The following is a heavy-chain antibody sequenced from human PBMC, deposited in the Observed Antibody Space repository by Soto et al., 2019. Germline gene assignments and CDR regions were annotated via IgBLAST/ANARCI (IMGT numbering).Heavy chain of an antibody. V-gene: IGHV3-15*01. Sequence: EVQLVESGGDLVKPGGSLTLSCAASGSTFSNAWMSWVRQAPGKGLEWVGRIKSKTDGGTTDYAAPVKGRFTISRDDSKNMLYLCTSSLKTEDTAMYYCSTNDYIWVSDRGRCAYWGQGTMVTVSS. D-gene: IGHD3-16*02. CDR3: STNDYIWVSDRGRCAY. J-gene: IGHJ4*02. CDR1: GSTFSNAW. CDR2: IKSKTDGGTT.